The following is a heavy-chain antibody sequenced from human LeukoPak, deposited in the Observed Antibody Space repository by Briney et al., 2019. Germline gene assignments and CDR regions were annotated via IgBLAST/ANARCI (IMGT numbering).Heavy chain of an antibody. CDR1: GGSISSYY. D-gene: IGHD5-24*01. J-gene: IGHJ6*02. V-gene: IGHV4-59*01. CDR2: IYYSGST. Sequence: PSETLSLTCTVSGGSISSYYWSWIRRPPGKGLEWIGYIYYSGSTNYNPSLKSRVTISVDTSKNQFSLKLSSVTAADTAVYYCARDGYSGTYYYGMDVWGQGTTVTVSS. CDR3: ARDGYSGTYYYGMDV.